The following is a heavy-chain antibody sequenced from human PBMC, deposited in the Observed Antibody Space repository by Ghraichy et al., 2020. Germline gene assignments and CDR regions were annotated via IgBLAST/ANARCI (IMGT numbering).Heavy chain of an antibody. D-gene: IGHD6-19*01. Sequence: GESLNISCAASVFTFKNHWMNWVRQAPGKALEWVAIIKQDGSETHYVDSVKGRFTISRDNAQNSLYLQMKFLRAEDTAVYYCARGGGWLSDRWGQGTLVTVSS. CDR3: ARGGGWLSDR. V-gene: IGHV3-7*03. CDR2: IKQDGSET. CDR1: VFTFKNHW. J-gene: IGHJ5*02.